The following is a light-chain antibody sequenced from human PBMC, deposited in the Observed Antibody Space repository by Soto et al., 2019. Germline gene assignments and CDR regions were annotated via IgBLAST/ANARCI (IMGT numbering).Light chain of an antibody. Sequence: TVLTQSPGTLSVSPAERASLSGMASQSVSINLAWYQQKPGQAPRLLIYGASTRATGIPARFSGSGSGTDFTLTISRLEPEDFAVYYCQQHGTSPITFGQGTRLEIK. V-gene: IGKV3-15*01. CDR2: GAS. CDR1: QSVSIN. J-gene: IGKJ5*01. CDR3: QQHGTSPIT.